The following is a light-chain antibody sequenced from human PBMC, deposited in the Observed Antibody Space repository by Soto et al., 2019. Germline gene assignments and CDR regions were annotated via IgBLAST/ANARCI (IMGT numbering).Light chain of an antibody. J-gene: IGLJ1*01. CDR3: LLSYSGDYYV. V-gene: IGLV7-46*01. CDR1: TGAVTSGHY. Sequence: QAVVTQEPSLTLSPGVTVTLACGSSTGAVTSGHYPYWFQQKPGQAPRTLIYDTSNKHSWTPARFSGSLLGGKAALTLSGAQPEDEAEYYCLLSYSGDYYVFGTGTKVTVL. CDR2: DTS.